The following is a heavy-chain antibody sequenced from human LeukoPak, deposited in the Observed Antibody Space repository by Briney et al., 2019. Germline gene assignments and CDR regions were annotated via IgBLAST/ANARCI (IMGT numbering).Heavy chain of an antibody. CDR2: IIPILGIA. Sequence: SVKVSCKASGGTFSSYTISWVRQAPGQGLKWMGRIIPILGIANYAQKFQGRVTITADKSTSTAYMELSSLRSEDTAVYYCARGQPVYCSSTSCSGKFDYWGQGTLVTVSS. V-gene: IGHV1-69*02. CDR1: GGTFSSYT. D-gene: IGHD2-2*01. CDR3: ARGQPVYCSSTSCSGKFDY. J-gene: IGHJ4*02.